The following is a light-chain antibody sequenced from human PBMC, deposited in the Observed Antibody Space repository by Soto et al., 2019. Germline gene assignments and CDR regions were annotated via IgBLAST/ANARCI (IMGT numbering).Light chain of an antibody. CDR3: QQYGSQYC. CDR1: QRVSSSS. Sequence: EIVLTQSPGTLSLSPGEIATLSCRASQRVSSSSLAWYQQKPGQAPRLLIYGASIRSTGISDRFSSSGSGTDFTLTISRLEPEDFAGYYSQQYGSQYCFGQWTKLEIK. CDR2: GAS. V-gene: IGKV3-20*01. J-gene: IGKJ2*03.